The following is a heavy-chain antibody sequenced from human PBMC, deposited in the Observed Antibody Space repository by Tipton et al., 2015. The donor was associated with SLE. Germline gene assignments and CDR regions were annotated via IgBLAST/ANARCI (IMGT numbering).Heavy chain of an antibody. V-gene: IGHV1-18*01. CDR3: ARGPDSGGNSAYFQH. D-gene: IGHD4-23*01. J-gene: IGHJ1*01. CDR1: GYTFSTYG. Sequence: QVQLVQSGAEVKKPGASVKVSCKASGYTFSTYGITWVRQAPGQGLEWMGWINTPNGNTNFARKLQGRLTMTTDTSTSTVYMELRSLESDDTAVYYCARGPDSGGNSAYFQHWGQGTLVTVSS. CDR2: INTPNGNT.